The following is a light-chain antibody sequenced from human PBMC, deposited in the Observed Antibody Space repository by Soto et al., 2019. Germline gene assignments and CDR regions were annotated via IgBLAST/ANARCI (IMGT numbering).Light chain of an antibody. J-gene: IGKJ1*01. Sequence: DLQMTQSPSSVSASVGDRVTITCRASQDISDYLGWYQQRPGKGPKLLIYAASSLQAGVPSRFSGSGSGTDFTLTISSLQPEDFATYFCQQANTFPPTFGQGTKVEVK. CDR1: QDISDY. CDR3: QQANTFPPT. CDR2: AAS. V-gene: IGKV1-12*01.